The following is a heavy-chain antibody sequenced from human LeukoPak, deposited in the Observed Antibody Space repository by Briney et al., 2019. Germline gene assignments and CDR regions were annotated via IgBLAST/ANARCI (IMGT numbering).Heavy chain of an antibody. J-gene: IGHJ4*02. V-gene: IGHV3-48*04. D-gene: IGHD3-3*02. CDR3: ARDEGISDY. CDR2: ISSSGSTI. Sequence: PGRSLRLSCAASGFTFSSYAMHWVRQAPGKGLEWVSYISSSGSTIYYADSVKGRFTISRDNAKNSLYLQMDSLRAEDTAVYYCARDEGISDYWGQGTLVTVSS. CDR1: GFTFSSYA.